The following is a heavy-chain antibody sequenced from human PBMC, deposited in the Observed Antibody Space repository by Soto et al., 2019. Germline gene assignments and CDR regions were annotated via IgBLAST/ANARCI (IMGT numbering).Heavy chain of an antibody. CDR3: ASTRDDGSLKFDY. J-gene: IGHJ4*02. D-gene: IGHD1-26*01. CDR1: GGTFSSYT. CDR2: IIPILGIA. Sequence: QVQLVQSGAEVKKPGSSVKVSCKASGGTFSSYTISWVRQAPGQGLEWMGRIIPILGIANYAQKFQGRDTITADKSTSTAYMELSSLRSEDTAVYYCASTRDDGSLKFDYWGQGTLVTVSS. V-gene: IGHV1-69*02.